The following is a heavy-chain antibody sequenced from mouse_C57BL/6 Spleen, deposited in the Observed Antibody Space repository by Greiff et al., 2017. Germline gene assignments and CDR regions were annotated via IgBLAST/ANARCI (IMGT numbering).Heavy chain of an antibody. CDR2: IYPGSGST. J-gene: IGHJ2*01. D-gene: IGHD2-4*01. Sequence: QVQLQQPGAELVKPGASVKMSCKASGYTFTSYWITWVKQRPGQGLEWIGDIYPGSGSTNYNEKFKSKATLTVDTSSSTAYMQLSSLTSEDSAVYYCAKGYEYDGGYYFDYWGQGTTLTVSS. V-gene: IGHV1-55*01. CDR1: GYTFTSYW. CDR3: AKGYEYDGGYYFDY.